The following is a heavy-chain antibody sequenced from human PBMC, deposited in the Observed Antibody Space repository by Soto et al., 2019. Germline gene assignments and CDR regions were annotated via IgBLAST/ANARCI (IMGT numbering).Heavy chain of an antibody. V-gene: IGHV4-31*03. CDR3: ASVLGYARGYFDY. D-gene: IGHD2-2*01. J-gene: IGHJ4*02. CDR1: GGSISSGGYY. Sequence: SETLSLTCTVSGGSISSGGYYWSCIRQHPGKGLEWIGYIYYSGSTYYNPSLKSRVTISVDTSKNQFSLKLSSVTAADTAVYYCASVLGYARGYFDYWGQGTLVTVSS. CDR2: IYYSGST.